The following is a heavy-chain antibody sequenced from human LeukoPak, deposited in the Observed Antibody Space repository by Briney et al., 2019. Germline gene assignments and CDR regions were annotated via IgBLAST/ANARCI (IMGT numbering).Heavy chain of an antibody. J-gene: IGHJ4*02. Sequence: GGSLRLSCAASGFSVSNDYMSWVRQAPGKGLEWVSGIYDGGGTYYADSVKGRFTISRDNFKNTVYLQVYSLRAEDTAMYYCARAFQYGSGSHPYSLWGQGTVVTVSS. D-gene: IGHD3-10*01. CDR2: IYDGGGT. V-gene: IGHV3-66*01. CDR1: GFSVSNDY. CDR3: ARAFQYGSGSHPYSL.